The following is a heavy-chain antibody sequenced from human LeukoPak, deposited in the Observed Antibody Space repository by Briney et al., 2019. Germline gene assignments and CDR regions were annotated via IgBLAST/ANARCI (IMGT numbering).Heavy chain of an antibody. CDR2: ISGSGGSK. D-gene: IGHD3-10*01. Sequence: GGSLRLSCAASGFTFSSYAMSWVRQAPGKGLEWVSAISGSGGSKYYADSVKGRFTISRDNSKNALYLQMNSLRAEDTAVYYCVRGSGSHYNDGDYWGQGTLVTVSS. CDR1: GFTFSSYA. J-gene: IGHJ4*02. V-gene: IGHV3-23*01. CDR3: VRGSGSHYNDGDY.